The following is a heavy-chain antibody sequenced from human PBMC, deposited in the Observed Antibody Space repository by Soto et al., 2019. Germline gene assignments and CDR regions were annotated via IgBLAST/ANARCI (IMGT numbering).Heavy chain of an antibody. V-gene: IGHV1-69*01. CDR3: ARSIYSSGWYRFWLMDY. J-gene: IGHJ4*02. CDR1: GGTFSSYA. Sequence: QVQLVQSGAEVKKPGSSVKVSCKASGGTFSSYAISWLRQAPGQGLEWMGGIIPIFGTANSAQKFQGRVTITADESTSTAYMELSSLRSEDTAVYYCARSIYSSGWYRFWLMDYWGQGTLVTVSS. D-gene: IGHD6-19*01. CDR2: IIPIFGTA.